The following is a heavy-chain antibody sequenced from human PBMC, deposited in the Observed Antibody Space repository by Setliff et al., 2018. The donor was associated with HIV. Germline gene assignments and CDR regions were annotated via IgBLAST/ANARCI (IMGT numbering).Heavy chain of an antibody. CDR2: IIPIFGTA. CDR3: ARDGGGKGMIVVVRPYYGMDV. V-gene: IGHV1-69*05. Sequence: SVKVSCKASGDTFSNYAVSLVRQAPGQGLEWMGGIIPIFGTASHAQKFQGRVTITTDGTTSTAYMELGSVRCEDSAMYYCARDGGGKGMIVVVRPYYGMDVWGQGTLVTVSS. J-gene: IGHJ6*02. CDR1: GDTFSNYA. D-gene: IGHD3-22*01.